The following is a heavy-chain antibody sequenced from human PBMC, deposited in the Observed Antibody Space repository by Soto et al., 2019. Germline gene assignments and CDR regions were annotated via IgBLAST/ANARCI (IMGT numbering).Heavy chain of an antibody. CDR1: GYSFTSFW. J-gene: IGHJ4*02. V-gene: IGHV5-51*01. D-gene: IGHD4-4*01. CDR2: IYPDDSDT. Sequence: LKISCKGSGYSFTSFWIGWVRQMPGKGLEWMGIIYPDDSDTRYNPSFQGQVTISADRSTSTAYLQWNSLKASDTAMYYCTRQLAYPTYFDYWGQGTLVTVSS. CDR3: TRQLAYPTYFDY.